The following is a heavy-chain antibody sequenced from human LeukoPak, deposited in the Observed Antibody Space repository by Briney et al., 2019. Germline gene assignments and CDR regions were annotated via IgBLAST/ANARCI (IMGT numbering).Heavy chain of an antibody. CDR1: GYTFTACD. CDR3: TRGSSGRRDN. J-gene: IGHJ4*02. Sequence: ASVKVSCKASGYTFTACDINWVRQAHGQGLEWMACMNPNSGNTGYGQIFQGRITITRDISIGTAYMELSNLTSEDSAIYYCTRGSSGRRDNWGQGTLVTVSA. D-gene: IGHD6-19*01. CDR2: MNPNSGNT. V-gene: IGHV1-8*01.